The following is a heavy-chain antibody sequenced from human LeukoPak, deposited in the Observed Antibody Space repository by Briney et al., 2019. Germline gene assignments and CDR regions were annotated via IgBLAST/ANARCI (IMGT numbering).Heavy chain of an antibody. CDR1: GFRFSDYW. D-gene: IGHD5-12*01. Sequence: GGSLRLSCAASGFRFSDYWMTWVRQAPGIGLEWVANIKRDGSEKFYVDSVKGRFTISRDNAKNSLYLQMNSLRAEDTAVYFCARDAGNSGYDLFDYWGQGTLVTVSS. J-gene: IGHJ4*02. CDR2: IKRDGSEK. CDR3: ARDAGNSGYDLFDY. V-gene: IGHV3-7*04.